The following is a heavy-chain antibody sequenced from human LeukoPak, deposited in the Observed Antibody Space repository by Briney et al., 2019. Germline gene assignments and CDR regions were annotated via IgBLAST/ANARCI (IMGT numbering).Heavy chain of an antibody. V-gene: IGHV4-38-2*02. CDR3: ASFSYYDILTGYPPFDY. CDR1: GYSISSGYY. J-gene: IGHJ4*02. D-gene: IGHD3-9*01. Sequence: PSETLSLTCTVSGYSISSGYYWGWIRQPPGKGLEWIGSIYHSGSTYYNPSLKSRVTISVDTSKNQFSLKLSSVTAADTAVYYCASFSYYDILTGYPPFDYWGQGTLVTVSS. CDR2: IYHSGST.